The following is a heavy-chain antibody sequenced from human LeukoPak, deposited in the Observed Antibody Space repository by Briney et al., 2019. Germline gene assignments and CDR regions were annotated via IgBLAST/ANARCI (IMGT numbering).Heavy chain of an antibody. Sequence: GASVKLSCKVSGYTLNELSMHWVRQAPGKGPEWMGGFDSEDGETIYAQKFQGRVTMTEDTSTDTAYMELSSLRSEDTAVYYCATDTAGWELRTFDSWGQGTLVTVSP. D-gene: IGHD1-26*01. CDR1: GYTLNELS. J-gene: IGHJ4*02. CDR3: ATDTAGWELRTFDS. CDR2: FDSEDGET. V-gene: IGHV1-24*01.